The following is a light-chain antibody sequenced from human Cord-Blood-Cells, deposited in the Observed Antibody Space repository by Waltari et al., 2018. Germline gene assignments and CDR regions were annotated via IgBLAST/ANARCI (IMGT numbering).Light chain of an antibody. CDR1: SSDVGSYNL. J-gene: IGLJ1*01. V-gene: IGLV2-23*01. Sequence: QSALTQPASVSGSPGQSITISCTGTSSDVGSYNLVSWSQHHPGNAPQLMIYEGSKRRAGVSNRFSGSKSGNTASLTIYGLQAEDEADYDGCSYAGSSTYVFGPGTKVTVL. CDR2: EGS. CDR3: CSYAGSSTYV.